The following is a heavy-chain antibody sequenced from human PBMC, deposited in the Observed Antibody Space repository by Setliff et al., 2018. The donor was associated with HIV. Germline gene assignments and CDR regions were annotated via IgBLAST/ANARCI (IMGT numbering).Heavy chain of an antibody. V-gene: IGHV4-59*01. Sequence: SETLSLTCTVSGGSISSYYWSWIRQPPGKGLEWIGYIYYSGTTNYNASLKSRLTMSVDTSRSQFSLTLRSVTAADTATYYCARDLASSYFDFWGQGALVTVS. CDR2: IYYSGTT. CDR3: ARDLASSYFDF. CDR1: GGSISSYY. J-gene: IGHJ4*02. D-gene: IGHD3-16*01.